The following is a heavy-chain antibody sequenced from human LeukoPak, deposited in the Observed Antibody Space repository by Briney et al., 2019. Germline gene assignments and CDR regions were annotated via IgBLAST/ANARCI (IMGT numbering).Heavy chain of an antibody. J-gene: IGHJ4*02. CDR1: GYTFTGYY. CDR2: INPNSGGT. Sequence: ASVKVSCKASGYTFTGYYMHWVRQAPGQGLEWMGWINPNSGGTNYAQKFQGRVTMTRDTSISTAYMELSRLRSDDTAVYYCARVLRRYSSSCGCGYWGQGTLVTVSS. V-gene: IGHV1-2*02. CDR3: ARVLRRYSSSCGCGY. D-gene: IGHD6-13*01.